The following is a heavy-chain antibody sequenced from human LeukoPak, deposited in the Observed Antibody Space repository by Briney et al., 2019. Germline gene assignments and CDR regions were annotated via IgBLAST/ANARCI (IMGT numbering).Heavy chain of an antibody. CDR1: GFTFDIYE. V-gene: IGHV3-23*01. CDR3: ARDGFTGPRTAYLDH. D-gene: IGHD2-8*02. J-gene: IGHJ4*01. CDR2: ISGSGGHT. Sequence: PGGSLRLSCAASGFTFDIYEMNWVRQAPGEGMEWVSGISGSGGHTYNADSVKGRLTISRDNYKNTLYLQMSSLRAEDTAVYYCARDGFTGPRTAYLDHWGQGTLVTVSS.